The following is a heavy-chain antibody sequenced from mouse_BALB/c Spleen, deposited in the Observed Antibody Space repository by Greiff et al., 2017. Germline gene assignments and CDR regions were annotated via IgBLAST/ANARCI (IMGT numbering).Heavy chain of an antibody. V-gene: IGHV5-6*02. CDR1: GFTFSSYG. CDR3: ARRRGNYGNAMDY. D-gene: IGHD2-1*01. J-gene: IGHJ4*01. CDR2: ISSGGSYT. Sequence: EVKLVESGGDLVKPGGSLKLSCAASGFTFSSYGMSWVRQTPDKRLEWVATISSGGSYTYYPDSVKGRFTISRDNAKNTLYLQMSSLKSEDTAMYYCARRRGNYGNAMDYWGQGTSVTVSS.